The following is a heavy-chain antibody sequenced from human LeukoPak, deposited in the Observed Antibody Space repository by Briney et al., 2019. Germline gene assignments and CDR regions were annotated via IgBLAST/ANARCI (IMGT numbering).Heavy chain of an antibody. CDR1: GFTFSSYG. V-gene: IGHV3-30*18. D-gene: IGHD3-22*01. J-gene: IGHJ6*03. CDR3: AKGSKLVVITRDHYMAV. CDR2: ISYDGSNK. Sequence: GGSLRLSCAASGFTFSSYGMHWVRQAPGKGLEWVAVISYDGSNKYYADSVKGRFTISRDNSKNTLYLQMNSLRAEDTAVYYCAKGSKLVVITRDHYMAVWGKGTTVTISS.